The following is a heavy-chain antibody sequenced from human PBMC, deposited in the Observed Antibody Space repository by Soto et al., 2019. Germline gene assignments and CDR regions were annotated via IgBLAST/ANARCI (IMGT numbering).Heavy chain of an antibody. J-gene: IGHJ3*02. D-gene: IGHD6-13*01. CDR1: GDSVSSNSAA. V-gene: IGHV6-1*01. Sequence: PSQTLSLTCAISGDSVSSNSAAWNWIRQSPSRGLEWLGRTYYRSKWYNDYAVSVKSRITINPDTSKNQFSLQLNSVTPEDTVVYYCASGYTPPPAFDIWGQGTMVTVSS. CDR3: ASGYTPPPAFDI. CDR2: TYYRSKWYN.